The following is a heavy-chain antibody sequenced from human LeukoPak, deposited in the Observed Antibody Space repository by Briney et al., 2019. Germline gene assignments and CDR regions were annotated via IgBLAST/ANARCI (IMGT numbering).Heavy chain of an antibody. CDR1: GGTFSSYA. V-gene: IGHV1-69*13. J-gene: IGHJ4*02. CDR2: IIPIFGTA. CDR3: ARVEVRYDSSGYYPGSFDY. D-gene: IGHD3-22*01. Sequence: SVKVSCKASGGTFSSYAISWVRQAPGQGLEWMGGIIPIFGTANYAQKFQGRVTITADESTSTAYMELSSLRSEDTAVYYCARVEVRYDSSGYYPGSFDYWGQGTLVTVSS.